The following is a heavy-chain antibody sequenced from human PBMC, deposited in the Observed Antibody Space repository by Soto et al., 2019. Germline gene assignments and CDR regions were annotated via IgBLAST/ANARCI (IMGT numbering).Heavy chain of an antibody. V-gene: IGHV3-23*01. Sequence: GGSLGLSCAASGFTFSSYAMGGVRQGPGKGLEWVAVVSIGGSTHYADSVRGRFTISRDNSRNTLSLQMNSLTAEDTAVYFCATRRGAGQHFDYWGPGASVTVFS. CDR3: ATRRGAGQHFDY. J-gene: IGHJ4*02. CDR1: GFTFSSYA. D-gene: IGHD2-15*01. CDR2: VSIGGST.